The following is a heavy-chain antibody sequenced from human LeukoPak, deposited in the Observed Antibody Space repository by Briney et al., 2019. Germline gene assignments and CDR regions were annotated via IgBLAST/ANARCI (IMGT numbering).Heavy chain of an antibody. D-gene: IGHD3-22*01. CDR2: IYYSGST. J-gene: IGHJ3*02. CDR3: ARQWGRYDSSGYYYRGAFDI. V-gene: IGHV4-39*01. CDR1: GGSISSSSYY. Sequence: SETLSLTCTVSGGSISSSSYYWGWIRQPPGKGLEWIGSIYYSGSTYYNPSLKCRVTISVDTSKNQFSLKLSSVTAADTAVYYCARQWGRYDSSGYYYRGAFDIWGQGTMVTVSS.